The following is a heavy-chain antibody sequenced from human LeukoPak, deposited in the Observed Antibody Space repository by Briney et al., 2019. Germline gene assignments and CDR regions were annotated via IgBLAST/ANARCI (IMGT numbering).Heavy chain of an antibody. D-gene: IGHD3-22*01. CDR1: GYTFTGYY. V-gene: IGHV1-46*01. J-gene: IGHJ4*02. CDR3: ARVTHYYYDSSGYIDY. CDR2: INPSGGST. Sequence: ASVKVSCKASGYTFTGYYMHWVRQAPGQGLEWMGIINPSGGSTSYAQKFQGRVTMTRDTPTSTVYMELSSLRSEDTAVYYCARVTHYYYDSSGYIDYWGQGTLVTVSS.